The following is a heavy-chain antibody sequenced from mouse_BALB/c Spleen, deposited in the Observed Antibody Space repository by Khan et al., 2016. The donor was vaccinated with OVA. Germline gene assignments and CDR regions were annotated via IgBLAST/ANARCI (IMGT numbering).Heavy chain of an antibody. CDR2: IWGDGST. CDR1: GFSLTSYG. Sequence: VQLKESGPGLVAPSQSLSITCTVSGFSLTSYGVNWVRQPPGKGLEWLGVIWGDGSTNYHSTLMSRLSISKDNSQNQVFLKLSSLQTDDTATYFCDKLGTAHYYAMDYWSQGTSVTVSS. CDR3: DKLGTAHYYAMDY. V-gene: IGHV2-3*01. J-gene: IGHJ4*01. D-gene: IGHD1-2*01.